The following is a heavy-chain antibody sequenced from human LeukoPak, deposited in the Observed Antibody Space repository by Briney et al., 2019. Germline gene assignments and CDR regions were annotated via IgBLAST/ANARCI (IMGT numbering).Heavy chain of an antibody. J-gene: IGHJ4*02. CDR1: GFTFSNYG. Sequence: GGSLILSCAASGFTFSNYGMSWVRQAPGKGLEWVSAISGSGGVTYYADSVKGRFTISRDNSKNTLDLQMNSPRAEDTAVYYCVKTPDYYDSSGYDYWGQGTLVTVSS. D-gene: IGHD3-22*01. CDR3: VKTPDYYDSSGYDY. CDR2: ISGSGGVT. V-gene: IGHV3-23*01.